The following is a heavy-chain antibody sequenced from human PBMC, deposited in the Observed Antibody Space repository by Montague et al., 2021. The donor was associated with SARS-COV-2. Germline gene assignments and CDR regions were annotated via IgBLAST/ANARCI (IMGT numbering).Heavy chain of an antibody. CDR3: ARHDGLVVAATYTGLCVRRCWFDH. J-gene: IGHJ5*02. Sequence: SETLSLTCTVSGGSISSSSYYWGWIRQPPGKGLEWIGCIYYSGTTYSNPSLKSRVTISVDTSKNQFSLNLSSVTAADTAVYYCARHDGLVVAATYTGLCVRRCWFDHWGQGTLVTVSS. D-gene: IGHD2-15*01. CDR1: GGSISSSSYY. V-gene: IGHV4-39*01. CDR2: IYYSGTT.